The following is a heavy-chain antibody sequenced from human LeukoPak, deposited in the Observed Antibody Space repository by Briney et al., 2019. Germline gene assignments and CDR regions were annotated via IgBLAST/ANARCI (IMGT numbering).Heavy chain of an antibody. Sequence: PGGSLRLSCAASGFIFNSYGMHWVRQAPGKGLEWVAFIRYDGSNKYYADSVKGRFTISRDNSKNTLYLQMNSLRVEDTAVYYCATLPYYYDSSGSYYFDYWGQGTLDTVSS. V-gene: IGHV3-30*02. CDR1: GFIFNSYG. J-gene: IGHJ4*02. CDR3: ATLPYYYDSSGSYYFDY. CDR2: IRYDGSNK. D-gene: IGHD3-22*01.